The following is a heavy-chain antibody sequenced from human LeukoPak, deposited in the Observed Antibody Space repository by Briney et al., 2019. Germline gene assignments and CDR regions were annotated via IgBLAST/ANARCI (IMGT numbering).Heavy chain of an antibody. CDR1: GFTFSSYS. D-gene: IGHD6-19*01. J-gene: IGHJ4*02. CDR2: ISSSSSYV. V-gene: IGHV3-21*01. Sequence: PGGSLRLSCAASGFTFSSYSMNWVRQAPGKGLEWVSSISSSSSYVYYADSVKGRFTISRDNAKNSLYLQMNSLRAEDTAVYYCARAVSGWYPFDYWGQGTLVTVSS. CDR3: ARAVSGWYPFDY.